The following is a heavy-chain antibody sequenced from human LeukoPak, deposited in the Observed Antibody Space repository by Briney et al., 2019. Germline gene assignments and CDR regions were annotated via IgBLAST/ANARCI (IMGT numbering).Heavy chain of an antibody. J-gene: IGHJ4*02. CDR3: ASRKKGMATAGFDY. CDR2: IYPGDSDT. Sequence: GESLKISCKGSGYSFTSYWIGWVRQMSGKGLEWMGIIYPGDSDTRYSPSFQGQVIISAEKSISTAYLQWSSLKASDTALYYCASRKKGMATAGFDYWGQGTLVTVSS. CDR1: GYSFTSYW. D-gene: IGHD5-24*01. V-gene: IGHV5-51*01.